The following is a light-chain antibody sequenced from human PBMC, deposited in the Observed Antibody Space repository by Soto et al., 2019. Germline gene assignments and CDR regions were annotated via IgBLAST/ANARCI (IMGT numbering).Light chain of an antibody. CDR3: CSYAGSSTYYV. CDR2: EGS. V-gene: IGLV2-23*01. CDR1: SSDVGSYNL. J-gene: IGLJ1*01. Sequence: QSVLTQPASVSGSPGQSITISCTGTSSDVGSYNLVSWYQQHPGKAPKLMIYEGSKRPSGVSNRFSGSKTGQPASLTISGLQAEDEADYYCCSYAGSSTYYVFGTGTKVTVL.